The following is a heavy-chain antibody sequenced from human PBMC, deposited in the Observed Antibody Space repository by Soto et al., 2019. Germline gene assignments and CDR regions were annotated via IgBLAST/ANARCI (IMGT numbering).Heavy chain of an antibody. CDR1: GASINNFAYY. CDR2: VYYNENT. CDR3: ARRERYYGSPGWFDP. D-gene: IGHD3-10*01. Sequence: SETLSLTCSVSGASINNFAYYWGWIRQPPGKGLEWIGTVYYNENTYYNPSLKSRVAISVDTAKNQFSLNLRSVTAADTAIYFCARRERYYGSPGWFDPWGQGTLVTAPQ. V-gene: IGHV4-39*01. J-gene: IGHJ5*01.